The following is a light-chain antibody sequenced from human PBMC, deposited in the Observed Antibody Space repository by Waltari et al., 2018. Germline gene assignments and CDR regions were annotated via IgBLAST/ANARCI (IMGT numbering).Light chain of an antibody. CDR1: QSITTS. Sequence: DIQMTQSPSTLSASVGDTVIIPCRASQSITTSLALYQQKPGKAHDVLIYGASNLESGVPSRFSGSGSGTEFTLTISSLQPDDFATYYCQQYKSYKTFGQGTRVEIK. V-gene: IGKV1-5*03. CDR3: QQYKSYKT. J-gene: IGKJ1*01. CDR2: GAS.